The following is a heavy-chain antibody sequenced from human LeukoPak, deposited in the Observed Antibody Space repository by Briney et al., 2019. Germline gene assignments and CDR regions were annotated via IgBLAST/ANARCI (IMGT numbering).Heavy chain of an antibody. J-gene: IGHJ4*02. CDR2: IYYSGST. CDR3: ASVLLWFGAGGAFDY. CDR1: GGSISSSSYY. D-gene: IGHD3-10*01. V-gene: IGHV4-39*07. Sequence: PSETLSLTCTVSGGSISSSSYYWGWIRQPPGKGLEWIGSIYYSGSTYYNPSLKSRVTISVDTSKNQFSLKLSSVTAADTAVYYCASVLLWFGAGGAFDYWGQGTLVTVSS.